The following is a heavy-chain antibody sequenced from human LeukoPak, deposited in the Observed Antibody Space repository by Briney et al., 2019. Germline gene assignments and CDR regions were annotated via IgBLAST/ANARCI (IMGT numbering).Heavy chain of an antibody. D-gene: IGHD2-15*01. Sequence: SPSLSLTCAISGDSVSTNTGAWNWIRQSPSRGLEWLGRTYYRSQWHNEYAVSVKSRINVTPDTSKNQVSLQLNSVTLEDTAVYYCARGGSFAFDIWGQGAIVAASA. V-gene: IGHV6-1*01. CDR1: GDSVSTNTGA. CDR2: TYYRSQWHN. CDR3: ARGGSFAFDI. J-gene: IGHJ3*02.